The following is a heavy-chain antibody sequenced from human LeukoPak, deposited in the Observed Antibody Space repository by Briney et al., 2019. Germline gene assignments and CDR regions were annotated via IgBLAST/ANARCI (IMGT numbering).Heavy chain of an antibody. CDR2: ISYDGSNK. J-gene: IGHJ5*02. V-gene: IGHV3-30*01. Sequence: GSPRLSCAASGFTFSSYVMHWVRQAPGKGLEWVAVISYDGSNKYYADSVKGRFTISRDNSKNTLYLQMNSLRAEDTAVYYCARARLIRFDPWGQGTLVTVSS. CDR3: ARARLIRFDP. CDR1: GFTFSSYV.